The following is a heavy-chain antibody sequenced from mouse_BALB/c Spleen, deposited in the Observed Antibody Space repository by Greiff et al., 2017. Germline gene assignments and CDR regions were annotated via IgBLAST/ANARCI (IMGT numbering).Heavy chain of an antibody. J-gene: IGHJ2*01. Sequence: EVMLVESGPSLVKPSQTLSLTCSVTGDSITSGYWNWIRKFPGNKLEYMGYISYSGSTYYNPSLKSRISITRDTSKNQYYLQLNSVTTEDTATYYCARSPLTGTYFDYWGQGTTLTVSS. V-gene: IGHV3-8*02. CDR1: GDSITSGY. D-gene: IGHD4-1*01. CDR3: ARSPLTGTYFDY. CDR2: ISYSGST.